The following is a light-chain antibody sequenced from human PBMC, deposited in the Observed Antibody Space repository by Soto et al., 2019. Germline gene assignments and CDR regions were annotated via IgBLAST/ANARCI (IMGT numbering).Light chain of an antibody. CDR2: QVT. V-gene: IGLV2-14*01. CDR1: SSDVGSYNF. CDR3: SSYTGFSTDIL. J-gene: IGLJ2*01. Sequence: QSALTQPASVSGSPGQSITISCTGTSSDVGSYNFVSWYQHHAGTAPKLIIYQVTNRPSGVSDRFSASKSCDTASLTISGLQAEDEAIYYCSSYTGFSTDILFGGGTKLTVL.